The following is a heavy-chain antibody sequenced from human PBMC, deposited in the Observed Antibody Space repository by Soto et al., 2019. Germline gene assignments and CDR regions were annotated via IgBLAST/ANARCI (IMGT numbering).Heavy chain of an antibody. J-gene: IGHJ6*02. CDR2: INPNSGGT. CDR3: ARGPSTAVTFGGVIVIPDGLEHGMDV. CDR1: GYTFTGYY. Sequence: ASVKVSCKASGYTFTGYYMHWVRQAPGQGLEWMGWINPNSGGTNYAQKFQGWVTMTRDTSISTAYMELSRLRSDDTAVYYCARGPSTAVTFGGVIVIPDGLEHGMDVWGQGTTVTVSS. D-gene: IGHD3-16*02. V-gene: IGHV1-2*04.